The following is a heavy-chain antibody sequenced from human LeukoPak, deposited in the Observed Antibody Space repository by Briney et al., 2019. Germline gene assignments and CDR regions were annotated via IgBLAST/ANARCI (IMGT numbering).Heavy chain of an antibody. CDR3: ARNLRLSSGYLLYYFDS. CDR1: GFPFSTYD. Sequence: GGSLRLSCVASGFPFSTYDMYWVRQAPGKGLEWVAVIWYDGNNEKYADSVKGRFTISRDNSKNTLSLQMNSLRAEDSAIYYCARNLRLSSGYLLYYFDSWGQGTLVTVSS. V-gene: IGHV3-33*01. CDR2: IWYDGNNE. D-gene: IGHD3-22*01. J-gene: IGHJ4*02.